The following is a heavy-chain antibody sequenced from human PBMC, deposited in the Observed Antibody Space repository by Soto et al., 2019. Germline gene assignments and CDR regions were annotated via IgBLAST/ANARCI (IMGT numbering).Heavy chain of an antibody. D-gene: IGHD3-10*01. J-gene: IGHJ4*02. Sequence: PGGSLRLSCAASGFTFRSYSMSWVRQAPGRGLEWVSFITSRGYISYADSVKGRFTISRDNAKNSLYLQTNTLRPEDTAVYYCARVRGSYYFDYWGRGTLVTVSS. V-gene: IGHV3-21*01. CDR2: ITSRGYI. CDR1: GFTFRSYS. CDR3: ARVRGSYYFDY.